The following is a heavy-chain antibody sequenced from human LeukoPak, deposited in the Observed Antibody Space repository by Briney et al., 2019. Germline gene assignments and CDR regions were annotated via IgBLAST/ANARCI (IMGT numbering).Heavy chain of an antibody. CDR1: GFTVANGR. CDR3: VRERFGAIVEN. CDR2: VYGGGNT. J-gene: IGHJ4*02. Sequence: GGSLRLSCAASGFTVANGRMSWVRKAPGKGLEWVSTVYGGGNTAYADSVKGRFTISRDTSKNTLLLQMNSLRAEDTALYFCVRERFGAIVENWGQGALVIVSS. V-gene: IGHV3-53*01. D-gene: IGHD5-24*01.